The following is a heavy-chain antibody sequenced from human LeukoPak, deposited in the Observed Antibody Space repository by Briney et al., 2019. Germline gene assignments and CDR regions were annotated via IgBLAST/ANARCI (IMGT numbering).Heavy chain of an antibody. D-gene: IGHD6-13*01. V-gene: IGHV4-59*01. CDR3: ARQGRAAAGIWDASYYYHGMDV. CDR1: GGSISSYY. CDR2: IYYSGST. Sequence: SETLSLTCTVSGGSISSYYWSWIRQPPGKGLEWIGYIYYSGSTNCNPSLKSRVTTSVDTSKNQFSLKLSSVTAADTAVYYCARQGRAAAGIWDASYYYHGMDVWAKGPRSPSP. J-gene: IGHJ6*02.